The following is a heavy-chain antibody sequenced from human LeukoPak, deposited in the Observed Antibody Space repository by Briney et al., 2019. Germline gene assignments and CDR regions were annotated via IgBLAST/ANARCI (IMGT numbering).Heavy chain of an antibody. CDR1: GGSISSSSYY. Sequence: KTSETLSLTCTVSGGSISSSSYYWGWIRQPPGKGLEWIGSIYYSGSTYYNPSLESRVTISVDTSKNQFSLKLSSVTAADTAVYYCARERRSYSGSYYADYWGQGTLVTVSS. CDR2: IYYSGST. V-gene: IGHV4-39*07. J-gene: IGHJ4*02. D-gene: IGHD1-26*01. CDR3: ARERRSYSGSYYADY.